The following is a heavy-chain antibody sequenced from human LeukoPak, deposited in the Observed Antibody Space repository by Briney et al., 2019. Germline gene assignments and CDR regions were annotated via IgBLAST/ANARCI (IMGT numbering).Heavy chain of an antibody. CDR1: GYTFTGYH. V-gene: IGHV1-2*02. CDR3: ARDIVNHYYYYMDV. J-gene: IGHJ6*03. CDR2: INPNSGGT. D-gene: IGHD1-26*01. Sequence: ASVKVSCKASGYTFTGYHMHWVRQAPGQGLEWMGWINPNSGGTNYAQKFQGRVTMTRDTSISTAYMELSRLRSDDTAVYYCARDIVNHYYYYMDVWGKGTTVTVSS.